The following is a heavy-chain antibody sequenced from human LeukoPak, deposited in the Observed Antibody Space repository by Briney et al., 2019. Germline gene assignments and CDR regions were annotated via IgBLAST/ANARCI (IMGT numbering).Heavy chain of an antibody. CDR1: GFTFDDYA. V-gene: IGHV3-9*01. CDR2: ISWNSGSI. CDR3: AKGARGYSYGYVLDY. Sequence: GRSLRLSCAASGFTFDDYAMHWARQAPGKGLEWVSGISWNSGSIGYADSVKGRFTISRDNAKNSLYLQMNSLRAEDTALYYCAKGARGYSYGYVLDYWGQGTLVTVSS. D-gene: IGHD5-18*01. J-gene: IGHJ4*02.